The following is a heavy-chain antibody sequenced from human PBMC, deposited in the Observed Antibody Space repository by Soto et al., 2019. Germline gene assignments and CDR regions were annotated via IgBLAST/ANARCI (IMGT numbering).Heavy chain of an antibody. CDR2: IYHSGST. V-gene: IGHV4-30-2*01. Sequence: QLQLQESGSGLVKPSQTLSLTCAVSGGSISSGGYSWSWIRQPPGKGLEWIGYIYHSGSTYSNPSLKSRVTISVDRSKNQFSLKLSSVTAADTAVYYCARAGGLGAVAVDYWGQGTLVTVSS. D-gene: IGHD6-19*01. J-gene: IGHJ4*02. CDR1: GGSISSGGYS. CDR3: ARAGGLGAVAVDY.